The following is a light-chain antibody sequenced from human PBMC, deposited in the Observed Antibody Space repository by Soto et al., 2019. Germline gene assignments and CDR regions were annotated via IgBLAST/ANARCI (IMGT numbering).Light chain of an antibody. CDR2: GAS. V-gene: IGKV3-20*01. J-gene: IGKJ2*01. CDR1: QSVSSDY. CDR3: QQYGSSPYT. Sequence: EIVLTQSPCTLSLSPGERATLSCRASQSVSSDYLALYQQKPGQAPRLLLYGASNRATAIPDCFSGSWSGTDFTLTISRLEPEDFAVYYCQQYGSSPYTFGQGTKLE.